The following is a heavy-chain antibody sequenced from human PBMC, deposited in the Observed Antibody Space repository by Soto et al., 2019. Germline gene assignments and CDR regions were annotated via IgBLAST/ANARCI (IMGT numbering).Heavy chain of an antibody. J-gene: IGHJ3*02. Sequence: GGSLRLSCAAFGFTVSGKKYVAWVRQPPGKGLEWVSALYDVDGTYYADSVKGRFTTSSDSSRTIVYLQIHSLRPDDTAVYFCASWQLQEHAYDIWGQGTTVTVSS. V-gene: IGHV3-53*01. CDR3: ASWQLQEHAYDI. D-gene: IGHD6-13*01. CDR2: LYDVDGT. CDR1: GFTVSGKKY.